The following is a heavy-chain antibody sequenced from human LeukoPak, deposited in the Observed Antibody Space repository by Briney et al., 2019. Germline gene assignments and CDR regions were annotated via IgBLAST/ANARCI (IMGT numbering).Heavy chain of an antibody. CDR3: AKGRPCSSSSCYGSYFDS. V-gene: IGHV3-23*01. CDR1: GFTFTSYA. CDR2: ISGSGDAT. J-gene: IGHJ4*02. D-gene: IGHD2-2*01. Sequence: PGGSLRLSCGASGFTFTSYAMNWVRQAPGKGLEWVSAISGSGDATYYADSVKGRFTISRDNSKNTLFLQMNNLRAEDTAKYYCAKGRPCSSSSCYGSYFDSWGQGTLVTVSS.